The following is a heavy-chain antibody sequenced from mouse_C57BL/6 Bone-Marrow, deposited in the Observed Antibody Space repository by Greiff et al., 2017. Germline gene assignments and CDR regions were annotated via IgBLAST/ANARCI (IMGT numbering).Heavy chain of an antibody. CDR2: IYPRSGNT. D-gene: IGHD2-4*01. J-gene: IGHJ3*01. CDR1: GYTFTSYG. Sequence: VQLQQSGAELARPGASVKLSCKASGYTFTSYGISWVKQRPGQGLEWIGEIYPRSGNTYYNEKFKGKATLTADKSSSTAYMELRSLTSEDSAVYCCASAIYCDTAWFAYWGQGTLVTVSA. V-gene: IGHV1-81*01. CDR3: ASAIYCDTAWFAY.